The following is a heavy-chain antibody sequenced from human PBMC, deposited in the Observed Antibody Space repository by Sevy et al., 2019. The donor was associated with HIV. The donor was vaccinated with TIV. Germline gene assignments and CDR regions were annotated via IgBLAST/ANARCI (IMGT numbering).Heavy chain of an antibody. CDR2: ISSGSGTK. Sequence: GGSLRLPCAASGFNFRTYSMTWVRQAPGKGLDWVQSISSGSGTKHNADSVKDRFTISRDNAKNSLFLQMNSLRDEDTAIYYCARPYCSGDDCYSELDYWGQGILVTVSS. CDR3: ARPYCSGDDCYSELDY. CDR1: GFNFRTYS. J-gene: IGHJ4*02. D-gene: IGHD2-15*01. V-gene: IGHV3-48*02.